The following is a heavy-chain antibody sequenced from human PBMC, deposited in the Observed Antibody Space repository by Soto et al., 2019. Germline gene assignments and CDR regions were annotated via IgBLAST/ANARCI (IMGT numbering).Heavy chain of an antibody. D-gene: IGHD6-13*01. Sequence: QVQLVQSGAEVKKPGASVKVSCKASGYTFTGYYMHCVRQAPGQGLEWMGWINPNSGGTNYAQKFQGWVTMTRDTSISTAYMELSRLRSDDTAVYYCARDLPGIAAAGMTPWFDPWGQGTLVTVSS. CDR1: GYTFTGYY. V-gene: IGHV1-2*04. CDR2: INPNSGGT. J-gene: IGHJ5*02. CDR3: ARDLPGIAAAGMTPWFDP.